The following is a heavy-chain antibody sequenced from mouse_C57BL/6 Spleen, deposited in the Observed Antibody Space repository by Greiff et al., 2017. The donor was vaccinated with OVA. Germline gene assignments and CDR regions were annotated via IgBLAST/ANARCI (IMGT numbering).Heavy chain of an antibody. V-gene: IGHV1-4*01. Sequence: VQLQQSGAELARPGASVKMSCKASGYTFTSYTMHWVKQRPGQGLEWIGYINPSSGYTKYNQKFKDKATLTADKSSSTAYMQLSSLTSEDSAVYYCAGDYYDAYYAMDYWGQGTSVTVSS. CDR3: AGDYYDAYYAMDY. J-gene: IGHJ4*01. D-gene: IGHD2-4*01. CDR1: GYTFTSYT. CDR2: INPSSGYT.